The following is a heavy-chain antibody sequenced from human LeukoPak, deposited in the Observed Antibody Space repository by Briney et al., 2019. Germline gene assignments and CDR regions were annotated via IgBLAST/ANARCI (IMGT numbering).Heavy chain of an antibody. Sequence: SVKVSCKASGGTFSSYAISWVRQAPGQGLEWMGGIIPIFGTANYAQKFQGRVTITADKSTSTAYMELSSLRSEDTAVYYCAREGPIQFLEQIDFWGQGSLVTVSS. CDR1: GGTFSSYA. CDR3: AREGPIQFLEQIDF. J-gene: IGHJ4*02. D-gene: IGHD3-3*01. CDR2: IIPIFGTA. V-gene: IGHV1-69*06.